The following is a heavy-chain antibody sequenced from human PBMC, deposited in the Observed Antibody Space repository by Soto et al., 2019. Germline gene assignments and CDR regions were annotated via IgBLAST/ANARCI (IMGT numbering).Heavy chain of an antibody. CDR1: GDSFSYYY. J-gene: IGHJ5*02. CDR3: ARGRGWVLADGLDP. D-gene: IGHD2-8*01. CDR2: INRTRKT. V-gene: IGHV4-34*01. Sequence: QVHLQQWGAGLLKPSETLSLTCAVYGDSFSYYYWSWIRQPPGKGLEWIGEINRTRKTNYNPSLKSRVTISVDTSKNQISLSLRSVTAADTAVYFCARGRGWVLADGLDPWGQGTLVTVSS.